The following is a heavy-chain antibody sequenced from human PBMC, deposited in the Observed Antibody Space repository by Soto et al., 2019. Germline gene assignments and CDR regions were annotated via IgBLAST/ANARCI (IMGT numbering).Heavy chain of an antibody. CDR1: GSTFSRDG. Sequence: QAQLVESGGGVVQPGRSLRLSCAASGSTFSRDGMLWVRQAPGKGLEWVAVISNDGRKKYYADSVKGRFIISRDNAKKTLYLEMNSLRADDTAVYYCAGGYDWGDYWGQGTLVTVSS. J-gene: IGHJ4*02. D-gene: IGHD5-12*01. V-gene: IGHV3-30*03. CDR3: AGGYDWGDY. CDR2: ISNDGRKK.